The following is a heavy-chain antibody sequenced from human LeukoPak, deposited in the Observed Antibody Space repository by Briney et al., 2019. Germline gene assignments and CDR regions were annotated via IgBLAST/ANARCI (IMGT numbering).Heavy chain of an antibody. CDR1: GGSISSYY. CDR2: IHYSGST. Sequence: PSETLSLTCTVSGGSISSYYWSWIRQPPGKGLEWIGYIHYSGSTNYNPSLKSRVIISVDTSKNQFSLKLSSVTAADTAVYYCARATGRITGTTRGPYYFDYWGQGTLVTVSS. V-gene: IGHV4-59*01. J-gene: IGHJ4*02. CDR3: ARATGRITGTTRGPYYFDY. D-gene: IGHD1-20*01.